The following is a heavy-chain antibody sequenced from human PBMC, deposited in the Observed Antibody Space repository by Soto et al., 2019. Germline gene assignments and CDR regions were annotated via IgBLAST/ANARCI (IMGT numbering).Heavy chain of an antibody. V-gene: IGHV4-59*08. CDR1: GGSISSYY. CDR3: ARRDGPGFDY. J-gene: IGHJ4*02. Sequence: QVQLQESGPGLVKPSETLSLTCTVSGGSISSYYWSWIRQPPGKGLEWIGYIYYSGSTNYNPSLKSRVTISVDTSKHLFSLKLSSVTAADTAVYYGARRDGPGFDYWGQGTLVTVSS. CDR2: IYYSGST.